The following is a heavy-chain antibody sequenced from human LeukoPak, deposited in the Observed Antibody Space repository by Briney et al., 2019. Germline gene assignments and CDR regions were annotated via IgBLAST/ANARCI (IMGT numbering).Heavy chain of an antibody. CDR3: ARDYGNNWFDP. CDR1: GGSFSGYY. V-gene: IGHV4-34*01. D-gene: IGHD4-17*01. CDR2: INHSGST. J-gene: IGHJ5*02. Sequence: SETLSLTCAVYGGSFSGYYWSWIRQPPGKGLEWIGEINHSGSTNYNPSLKSRVTISVDTSKNQFSLKLSSVTAADTAMYYCARDYGNNWFDPWGQGTLVTVSA.